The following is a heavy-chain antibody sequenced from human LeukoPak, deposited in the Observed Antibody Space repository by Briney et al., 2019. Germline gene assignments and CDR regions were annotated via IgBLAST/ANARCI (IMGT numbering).Heavy chain of an antibody. CDR1: GGSITSYF. V-gene: IGHV4-4*07. J-gene: IGHJ5*02. CDR3: ARMSYNSWSYSA. Sequence: PSETLSLTCTVSGGSITSYFWSWIRQPAGKGLEWIGRIYSSGSTNYNPSLKSRVTMSVDTSKNQFSLKLSSVTAADTAVYYCARMSYNSWSYSAWGRGTLVTVSS. CDR2: IYSSGST. D-gene: IGHD2-21*01.